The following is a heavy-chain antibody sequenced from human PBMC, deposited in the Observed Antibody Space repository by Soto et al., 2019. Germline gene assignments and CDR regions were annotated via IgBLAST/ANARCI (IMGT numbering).Heavy chain of an antibody. CDR2: IYYSGST. CDR3: ARAYWHDYSNYLRGAFFDY. CDR1: GGSISSGGYY. J-gene: IGHJ4*02. V-gene: IGHV4-31*03. Sequence: QVQLQESGPGLVKPSQTLSLTCTVSGGSISSGGYYWSWIRQHPGKGLEWIGYIYYSGSTYYNPSLKSRVTISVDTSKNQCSLKLSSVTAADTAVYYCARAYWHDYSNYLRGAFFDYWGQGTLVTVSS. D-gene: IGHD4-4*01.